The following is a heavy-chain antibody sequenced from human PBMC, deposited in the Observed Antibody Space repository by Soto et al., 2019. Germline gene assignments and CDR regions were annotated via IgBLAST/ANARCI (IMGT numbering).Heavy chain of an antibody. CDR2: ISPRSGAP. D-gene: IGHD4-17*01. J-gene: IGHJ5*02. Sequence: SVKVSCKAFGGTFGNSAINWVRQAPGQGPEWMGGISPRSGAPYYVPKFQDRLSISADESTTATHMELSGLTSEDTAMYYCTRDTRDYDSNWFDPWGQGTLVTVSS. V-gene: IGHV1-69*13. CDR3: TRDTRDYDSNWFDP. CDR1: GGTFGNSA.